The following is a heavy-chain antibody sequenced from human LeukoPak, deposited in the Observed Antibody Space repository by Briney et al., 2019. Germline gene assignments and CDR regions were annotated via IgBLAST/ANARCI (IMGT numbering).Heavy chain of an antibody. Sequence: GGSLRLSCAASGFTFSSYAMSWVRQAPGKGLEWVSSITISGATTYYADSVKGRLTISRDNSKTTLYLQMNSLKAEDTAVYYCATNGSGSYYRKAFDYWGQGTLVTVSS. CDR2: ITISGATT. CDR3: ATNGSGSYYRKAFDY. CDR1: GFTFSSYA. V-gene: IGHV3-23*01. D-gene: IGHD3-10*01. J-gene: IGHJ4*02.